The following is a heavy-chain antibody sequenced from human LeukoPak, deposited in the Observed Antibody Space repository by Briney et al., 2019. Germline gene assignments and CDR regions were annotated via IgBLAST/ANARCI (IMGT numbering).Heavy chain of an antibody. Sequence: GASVKVSCKASGGTFSSYAISWVRQAPGQGLEWMGRIIPILGIANYAQKFQGRVTITADKSTSTAYMELSSLRSEDTAVYYCARDGRDGYYYDSSGPLDAFDIWGQGTMVTVSS. J-gene: IGHJ3*02. CDR3: ARDGRDGYYYDSSGPLDAFDI. V-gene: IGHV1-69*04. CDR2: IIPILGIA. CDR1: GGTFSSYA. D-gene: IGHD3-22*01.